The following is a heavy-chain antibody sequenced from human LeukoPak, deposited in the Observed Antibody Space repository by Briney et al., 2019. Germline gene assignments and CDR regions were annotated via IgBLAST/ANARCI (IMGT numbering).Heavy chain of an antibody. CDR3: ARHDSSGLDY. D-gene: IGHD3-22*01. CDR1: GGSIRSSRYH. CDR2: IDYSGST. Sequence: PETLSLTCSVSGGSIRSSRYHWGWIRQPPGKGLEWMGSIDYSGSTYYNPSLKSLVTISADTSKNQFSLKLSSVTAADTAVYYCARHDSSGLDYWGQGTLVTVSS. J-gene: IGHJ4*02. V-gene: IGHV4-39*01.